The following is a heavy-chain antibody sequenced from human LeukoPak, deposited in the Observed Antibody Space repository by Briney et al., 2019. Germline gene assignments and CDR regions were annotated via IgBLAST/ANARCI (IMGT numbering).Heavy chain of an antibody. J-gene: IGHJ4*02. CDR1: GGSISSSSYY. V-gene: IGHV4-39*07. Sequence: PSGTLSLTCTVSGGSISSSSYYWGWIRQPPEKGLEWIGTIYYSGSTYCNVSLKSRVTISVDTSKNQFSLNLSSVTAAGTAVYYCARLRSPGDFDYWGQGTLVTVSS. CDR3: ARLRSPGDFDY. CDR2: IYYSGST. D-gene: IGHD1-26*01.